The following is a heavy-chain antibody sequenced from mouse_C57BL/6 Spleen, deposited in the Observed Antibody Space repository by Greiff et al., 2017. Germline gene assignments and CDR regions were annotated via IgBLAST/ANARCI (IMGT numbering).Heavy chain of an antibody. V-gene: IGHV1-18*01. D-gene: IGHD2-3*01. Sequence: VQLQQSGPELVKPGASVKIPCKASGYTFTDYNMDWVKQSHGKSLEWIGDINPNNGGTIYNQKFKGKATLTVDTSSSTAYMGLRSLTSEDTAVYYCARTYDGYYGYFEGWGTGTTVTVAS. J-gene: IGHJ1*03. CDR2: INPNNGGT. CDR1: GYTFTDYN. CDR3: ARTYDGYYGYFEG.